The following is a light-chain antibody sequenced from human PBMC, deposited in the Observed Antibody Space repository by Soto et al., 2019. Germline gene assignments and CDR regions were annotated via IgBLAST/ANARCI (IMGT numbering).Light chain of an antibody. Sequence: QSALTQPPSVSGSPGQSVTISCTGTSSDVGSYNRVSWYQRPRGTAPKLMIYKVSTRPSGVSARFSGSKSGNTASLTISGLQAEDEADYYCSSYTTSSTFVLFGGGTKLTVL. CDR1: SSDVGSYNR. CDR3: SSYTTSSTFVL. V-gene: IGLV2-18*02. CDR2: KVS. J-gene: IGLJ2*01.